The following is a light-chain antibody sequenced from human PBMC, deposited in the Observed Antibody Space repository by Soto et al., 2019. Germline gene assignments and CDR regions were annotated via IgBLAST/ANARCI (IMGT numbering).Light chain of an antibody. Sequence: EIVLTQSPGTLSLSPGERATLSCRASQSVSNSYLAWYQQKPGQAPRLLIYGASSRATGIPDRFSGSGSGTDFALPISTLEPEDFAVYHCQQYGGSPWTFGQGTKVDIK. V-gene: IGKV3-20*01. J-gene: IGKJ1*01. CDR1: QSVSNSY. CDR2: GAS. CDR3: QQYGGSPWT.